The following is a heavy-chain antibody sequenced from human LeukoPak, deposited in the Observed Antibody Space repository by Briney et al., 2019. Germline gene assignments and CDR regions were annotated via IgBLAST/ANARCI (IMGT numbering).Heavy chain of an antibody. D-gene: IGHD1-7*01. CDR2: INPNSGGT. Sequence: ASVKVSCKASGYTFTSYGISWVRQAPGQGLEWMGWINPNSGGTNYAQKFQGRVTMTRDTSISTAYMELSRPRSDDTAVYYCARATTGTTNFDYWGQGTLVTVSS. J-gene: IGHJ4*02. CDR3: ARATTGTTNFDY. CDR1: GYTFTSYG. V-gene: IGHV1-2*02.